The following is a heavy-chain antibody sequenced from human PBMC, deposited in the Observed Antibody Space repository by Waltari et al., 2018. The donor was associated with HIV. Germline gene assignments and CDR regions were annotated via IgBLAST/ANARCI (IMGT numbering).Heavy chain of an antibody. V-gene: IGHV4-59*01. CDR3: ARVSSGGGGGNRYFDY. Sequence: QVQLQESGPGLVKPSETVSLTCTVSGGSISSYYWTWIRQPPGKGLEWIGYIYYIGSPTYHPSLKRRVTISVDTSKNQFSLKLSSVTAADTAVYYCARVSSGGGGGNRYFDYWGQGALVTVSS. CDR2: IYYIGSP. D-gene: IGHD2-15*01. J-gene: IGHJ4*02. CDR1: GGSISSYY.